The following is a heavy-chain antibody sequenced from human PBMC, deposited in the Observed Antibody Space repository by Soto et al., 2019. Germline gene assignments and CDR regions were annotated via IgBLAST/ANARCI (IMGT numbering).Heavy chain of an antibody. Sequence: SETLSLTCAVYGGSFSGYYWSWIRQPPGKGLEWIGEINHSGSTNYNPSLKSRVTISVDTSKNQFSLKLSSVTAADTAVYYCARHVSLGYCTPTSCDLLSWFDAWGQGTQVTVSS. D-gene: IGHD2-2*01. CDR2: INHSGST. CDR1: GGSFSGYY. J-gene: IGHJ5*02. V-gene: IGHV4-34*01. CDR3: ARHVSLGYCTPTSCDLLSWFDA.